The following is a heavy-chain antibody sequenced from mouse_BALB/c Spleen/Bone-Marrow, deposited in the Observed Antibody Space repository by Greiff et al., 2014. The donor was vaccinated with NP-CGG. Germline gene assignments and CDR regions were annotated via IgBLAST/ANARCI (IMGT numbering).Heavy chain of an antibody. Sequence: SGAELVKPGASVKMSCKASGYTFTSYNMHWVKQTPGQGLEWIGAIYPGNGVTSYNQKFKGKATLTADKSSSTAYMQLSSLTSEDSAVYYCARSGSSGYYAMDYWGQGTSVTVSS. CDR2: IYPGNGVT. D-gene: IGHD3-1*01. CDR1: GYTFTSYN. CDR3: ARSGSSGYYAMDY. J-gene: IGHJ4*01. V-gene: IGHV1-12*01.